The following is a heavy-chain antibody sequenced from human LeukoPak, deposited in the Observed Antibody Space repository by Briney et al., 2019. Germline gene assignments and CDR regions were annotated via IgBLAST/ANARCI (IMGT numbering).Heavy chain of an antibody. J-gene: IGHJ6*02. CDR1: GYTFTGYY. D-gene: IGHD3-3*01. V-gene: IGHV1-2*02. Sequence: ASVKVSCKASGYTFTGYYMHWVRQAPGQGLEWMGWINPNSGGTNCAQKFQGRVTMTRDTSISTAYMELSRLRSDDTAVYYCARGGSYDFWSGYYYYGMDVWGQETTVTVSS. CDR3: ARGGSYDFWSGYYYYGMDV. CDR2: INPNSGGT.